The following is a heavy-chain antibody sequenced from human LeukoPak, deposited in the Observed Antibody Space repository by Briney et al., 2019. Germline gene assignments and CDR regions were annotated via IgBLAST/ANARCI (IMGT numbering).Heavy chain of an antibody. J-gene: IGHJ4*02. D-gene: IGHD2-15*01. CDR2: IKQDETEK. CDR1: GFTFSSYW. V-gene: IGHV3-7*01. Sequence: GGSLRLSCAVSGFTFSSYWMSWVRQAPGKGLEWVANIKQDETEKSYVGSVKGRFTISRDNAKNLLYLQMNSLRAEDTAVYYRARVFAWSSDYWGQGTLVTVSS. CDR3: ARVFAWSSDY.